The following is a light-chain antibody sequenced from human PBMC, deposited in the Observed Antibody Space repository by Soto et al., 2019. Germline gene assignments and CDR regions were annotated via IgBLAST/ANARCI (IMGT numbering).Light chain of an antibody. J-gene: IGKJ1*01. CDR2: DAS. Sequence: DIQMTQSPSSLSASEGDIVTITCRASQSITTYLNWYQQKPGKAPKLLIYDASSLESGVPSRFSGSESGTDFTLTISSLQPEDFATYCYRKSRALGQGTKVDIK. CDR1: QSITTY. CDR3: RKSRA. V-gene: IGKV1-39*01.